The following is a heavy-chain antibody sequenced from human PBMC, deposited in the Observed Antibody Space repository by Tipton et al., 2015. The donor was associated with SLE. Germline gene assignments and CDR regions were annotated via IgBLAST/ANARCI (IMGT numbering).Heavy chain of an antibody. CDR3: ARGLIAARFDY. Sequence: TLSLTCTVSGGSISSGSYYWSWIRQPAGKGLEWIGRIYTSGSTNYNPSLKSRVTISVDTSKNQFSLKRSSVTAADTAVYYCARGLIAARFDYWGQGTLVTVSS. J-gene: IGHJ4*02. V-gene: IGHV4-61*02. D-gene: IGHD6-6*01. CDR1: GGSISSGSYY. CDR2: IYTSGST.